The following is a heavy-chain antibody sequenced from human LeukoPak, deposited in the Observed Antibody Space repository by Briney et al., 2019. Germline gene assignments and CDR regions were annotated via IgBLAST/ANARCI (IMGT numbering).Heavy chain of an antibody. CDR1: GYTFTSYD. Sequence: ASVKVSCKASGYTFTSYDINWVRQATGQGLEWMGWMNPNSGNTGYAQKFQGRVTITRNTSISTAYMELSSVRSEDTAVYYCASGQLWFGELDYWGQGTLVTVSS. CDR2: MNPNSGNT. V-gene: IGHV1-8*03. CDR3: ASGQLWFGELDY. J-gene: IGHJ4*02. D-gene: IGHD3-10*01.